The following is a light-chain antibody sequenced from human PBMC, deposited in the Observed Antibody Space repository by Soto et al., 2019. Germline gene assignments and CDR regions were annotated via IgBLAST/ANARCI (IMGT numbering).Light chain of an antibody. CDR1: QGVSSTY. V-gene: IGKV3-20*01. CDR3: QLYGNSPPMYT. J-gene: IGKJ2*01. CDR2: GAS. Sequence: EIVLTQSPGTLSLSPGERATLSCRASQGVSSTYLAWYQQRLGQAPRLLIFGASSRATGIPDRFSGSGSGTYFTLSISRLEPDDFAVYYCQLYGNSPPMYTFGQGTKVEIK.